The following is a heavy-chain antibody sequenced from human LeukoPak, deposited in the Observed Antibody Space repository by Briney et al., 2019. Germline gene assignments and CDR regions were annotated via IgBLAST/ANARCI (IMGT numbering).Heavy chain of an antibody. D-gene: IGHD1-14*01. CDR1: GFTFSSYW. J-gene: IGHJ3*02. Sequence: GGSLRLSCAASGFTFSSYWMHWVRQAPGKGLVWVSRINTDGSSTSYADSVKGRFTISRDNAKNTLYLQMNSLRAEDTAVYYCARTGRSPRAFDIWGQGTMVTVSS. V-gene: IGHV3-74*01. CDR2: INTDGSST. CDR3: ARTGRSPRAFDI.